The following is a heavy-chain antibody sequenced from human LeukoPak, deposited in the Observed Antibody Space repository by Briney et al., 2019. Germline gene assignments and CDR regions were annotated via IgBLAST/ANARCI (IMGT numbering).Heavy chain of an antibody. CDR3: ARYSGYDGWFFDH. Sequence: SETLSLTCTVSGGSISNYYWGWMRQSPEKGLEWIGYIYYTGSANYNPSPKSRVTIAVDTSTSHFSLKLTSVTAADTALYYCARYSGYDGWFFDHWGQGSLVTVSS. CDR2: IYYTGSA. V-gene: IGHV4-59*01. CDR1: GGSISNYY. J-gene: IGHJ4*02. D-gene: IGHD5-12*01.